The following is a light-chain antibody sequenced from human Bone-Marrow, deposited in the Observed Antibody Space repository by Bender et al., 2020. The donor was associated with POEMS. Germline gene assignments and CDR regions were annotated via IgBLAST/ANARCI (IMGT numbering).Light chain of an antibody. CDR3: SSYTSSSTRV. J-gene: IGLJ3*02. CDR1: SNDVGGYKY. CDR2: GVN. V-gene: IGLV2-8*01. Sequence: QSALTQPRSVSGSPGQSVTISCTGTSNDVGGYKYVSWYQQHPGKAPKLMIYGVNKRPSGVPDRFSGSKSGNTASLTVSGLQAEDEASYYCSSYTSSSTRVFGGGTMLTVL.